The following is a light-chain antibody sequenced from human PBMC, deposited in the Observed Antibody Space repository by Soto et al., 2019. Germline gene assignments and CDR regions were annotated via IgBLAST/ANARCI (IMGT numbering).Light chain of an antibody. CDR3: QQYDILPQT. V-gene: IGKV1-33*01. J-gene: IGKJ2*01. Sequence: DLQMTQSPSSLSASVGDRVTITCQASQDINNYLNWYQQKPGKAPKLLIYDASNLETGVPSRFSGSGSGTDFTFTISSLQPEDIATYYCQQYDILPQTFGQGTKLEIK. CDR1: QDINNY. CDR2: DAS.